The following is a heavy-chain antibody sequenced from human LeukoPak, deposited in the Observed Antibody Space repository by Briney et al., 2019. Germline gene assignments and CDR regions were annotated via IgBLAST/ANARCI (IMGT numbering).Heavy chain of an antibody. J-gene: IGHJ4*02. V-gene: IGHV4-31*11. CDR2: IYYGGST. CDR1: GGSISSGGYY. CDR3: TRALYSSSWPFDY. Sequence: PSETLSLTCAVSGGSISSGGYYWSWIRQHPGKGLEWIGYIYYGGSTYYNPSLKSRVTISVDTSKNQFSLKLSSATAADTAVYYCTRALYSSSWPFDYWGQGTLVTVSS. D-gene: IGHD6-13*01.